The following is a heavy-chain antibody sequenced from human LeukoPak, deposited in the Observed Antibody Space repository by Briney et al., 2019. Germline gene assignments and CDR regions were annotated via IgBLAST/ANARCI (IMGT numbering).Heavy chain of an antibody. J-gene: IGHJ4*02. CDR2: INPNSGGT. CDR1: GYTFTGYY. Sequence: ASVKVSCKASGYTFTGYYMHWVRQAPGHGLEWMGRINPNSGGTNYAQKFQGRVTMTRDTSISTAYMELSRLRSDDTAVYYCARAGRWLQYDYFDYWGQGTLVTVSS. V-gene: IGHV1-2*06. CDR3: ARAGRWLQYDYFDY. D-gene: IGHD5-24*01.